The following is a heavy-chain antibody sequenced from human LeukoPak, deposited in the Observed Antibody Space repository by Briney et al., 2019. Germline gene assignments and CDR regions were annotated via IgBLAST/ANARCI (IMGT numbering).Heavy chain of an antibody. CDR2: ISYDGGNK. CDR1: GFTFSSYA. Sequence: GGSLRLSCAASGFTFSSYAMHWVRQAPGKGLEWVAVISYDGGNKYYADSVKGRLTISRDNSKNTLYLQMNSLRAEDTAVYYCARVSYCTNGVCYPDYYYGMDVWGQGTTVTVSS. V-gene: IGHV3-30-3*01. D-gene: IGHD2-8*01. J-gene: IGHJ6*02. CDR3: ARVSYCTNGVCYPDYYYGMDV.